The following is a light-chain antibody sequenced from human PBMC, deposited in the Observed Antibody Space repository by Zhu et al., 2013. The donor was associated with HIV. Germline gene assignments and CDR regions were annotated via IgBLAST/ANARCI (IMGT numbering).Light chain of an antibody. V-gene: IGKV3-20*01. J-gene: IGKJ4*01. CDR1: HYILNSH. Sequence: ENVLTQSPDTLSLSPGETATLSCRASHYILNSHLAWYQQRPGQAPRLLIYGASSRATGVPDRVTGSGSETDFTLTIGSLQSEDFAVYYCQQYGSTFTFGGGTKVEIK. CDR3: QQYGSTFT. CDR2: GAS.